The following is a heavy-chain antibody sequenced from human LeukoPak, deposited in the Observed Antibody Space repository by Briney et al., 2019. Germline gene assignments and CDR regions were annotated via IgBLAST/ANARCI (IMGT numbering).Heavy chain of an antibody. CDR1: GYSFTSYW. Sequence: GESLKISCKVSGYSFTSYWIGWVRQMPGKGLEWMGIIYPGDSNTRYSPSFQGQVTISADKSISTAYLQWSSLKASDTAMYYCARHNRDKYDILTGYPDYWGQGTLVTVSS. V-gene: IGHV5-51*01. D-gene: IGHD3-9*01. CDR2: IYPGDSNT. CDR3: ARHNRDKYDILTGYPDY. J-gene: IGHJ4*02.